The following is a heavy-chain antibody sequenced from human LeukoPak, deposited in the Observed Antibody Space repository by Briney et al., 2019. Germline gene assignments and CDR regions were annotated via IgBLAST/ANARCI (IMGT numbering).Heavy chain of an antibody. Sequence: GGSLRLSCAASGFTFSNAWMSWVRQAPGKGLEWVGHIKSKTDGGTTDYAAPVKGRFTISRDDSKNTLCLQMNSLKTEDTAVYYCTRQQLVLDSWGQGTLVTVSS. D-gene: IGHD6-13*01. CDR3: TRQQLVLDS. CDR2: IKSKTDGGTT. CDR1: GFTFSNAW. V-gene: IGHV3-15*01. J-gene: IGHJ4*02.